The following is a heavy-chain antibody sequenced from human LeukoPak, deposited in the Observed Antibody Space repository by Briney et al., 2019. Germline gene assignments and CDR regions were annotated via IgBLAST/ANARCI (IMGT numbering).Heavy chain of an antibody. Sequence: PSETLSLTCTVSGGSISSYYWSWIRQPPGKGLEWIGYIYYSGSTNYNPSLKSRVTISVDTSKNQFSLKLSSVTAADTAVYYCARAEDYGDYGDYYYGMDVWGQGTTVTVSS. CDR3: ARAEDYGDYGDYYYGMDV. V-gene: IGHV4-59*01. CDR2: IYYSGST. D-gene: IGHD4-17*01. J-gene: IGHJ6*02. CDR1: GGSISSYY.